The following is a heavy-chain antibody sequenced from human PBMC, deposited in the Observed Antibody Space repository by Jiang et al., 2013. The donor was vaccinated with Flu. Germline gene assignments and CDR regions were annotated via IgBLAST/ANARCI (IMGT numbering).Heavy chain of an antibody. Sequence: LLKPSETLSLTCAVYGGSFSGYYWSWIRQPPGKGLEWIGEINHSGSTNYNPSLKSRVTISVDTSKNQFSLKLSSVTAADTAVYYCARTPGYCSSTSCAHIDYWGQGTLVTVSS. CDR1: GGSFSGYY. J-gene: IGHJ4*02. CDR2: INHSGST. CDR3: ARTPGYCSSTSCAHIDY. D-gene: IGHD2-2*01. V-gene: IGHV4-34*01.